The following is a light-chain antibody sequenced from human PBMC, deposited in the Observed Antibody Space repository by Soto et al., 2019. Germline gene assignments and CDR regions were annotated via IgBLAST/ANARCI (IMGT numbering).Light chain of an antibody. CDR2: EDN. CDR3: QSYDATNQV. J-gene: IGLJ3*02. CDR1: SGSIPSNY. V-gene: IGLV6-57*01. Sequence: NFMLTQPHSVSESPGKTVIISCTRSSGSIPSNYVQWYQQRPGSSPTTVIYEDNQRPSGVPDRFSDSIDSPSNSASLAIAGLESEDEADYYCQSYDATNQVFGGGTKLTLL.